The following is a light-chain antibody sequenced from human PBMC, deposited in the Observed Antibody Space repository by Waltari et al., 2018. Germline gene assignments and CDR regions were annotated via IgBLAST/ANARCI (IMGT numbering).Light chain of an antibody. V-gene: IGKV1-5*03. CDR3: QHCSADCS. CDR2: KAS. Sequence: DVRLTQSPPIQSAAVGDRVTITCRASQSITNRLAWYQQSPGKAPKPLIYKASTLETGVPARFSGSGSGTEFTLTISGLQPDDFATYYCQHCSADCSFGGGSKVDMK. J-gene: IGKJ4*01. CDR1: QSITNR.